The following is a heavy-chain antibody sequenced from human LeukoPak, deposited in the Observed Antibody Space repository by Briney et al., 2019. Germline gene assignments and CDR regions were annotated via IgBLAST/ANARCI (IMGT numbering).Heavy chain of an antibody. CDR3: AKFEFEF. V-gene: IGHV3-23*01. J-gene: IGHJ4*02. CDR2: ISGSGGST. CDR1: GFTFSDNY. Sequence: AGGSLRLSCAASGFTFSDNYMSWIRQAPGKGLEWVSAISGSGGSTYYADSVKGRFTSSRDNSKNTLYLQMNSLRDEDTAVYYCAKFEFEFWGQGTLVTVSS.